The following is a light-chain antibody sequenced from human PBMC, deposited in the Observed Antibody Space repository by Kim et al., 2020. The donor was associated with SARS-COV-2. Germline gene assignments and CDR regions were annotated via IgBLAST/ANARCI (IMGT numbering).Light chain of an antibody. CDR3: QQYAGALPNA. CDR2: GAS. J-gene: IGKJ2*01. V-gene: IGKV3-20*01. CDR1: EIVDSNH. Sequence: PGDRHDLSCWASEIVDSNHIAWYQHKPGQAPRLLIYGASSRATGIPDRFSGSGSGGDFTLSISRLEPEGFAVYYWQQYAGALPNAFGQGTKLEI.